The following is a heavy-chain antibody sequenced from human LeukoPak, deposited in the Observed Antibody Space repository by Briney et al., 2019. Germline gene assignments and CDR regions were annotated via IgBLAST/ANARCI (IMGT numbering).Heavy chain of an antibody. D-gene: IGHD2-15*01. CDR3: AKGGAGDIWGILDY. CDR1: GFTFSDYY. J-gene: IGHJ4*02. CDR2: ISNSGSTI. Sequence: GGSLRLSCAASGFTFSDYYMSWIRQAPGRGLEWLSYISNSGSTIYYADSVKGRFTISRDNAKNSLYLQMNSLRAEDTAVYYCAKGGAGDIWGILDYWGQGTLVTVSS. V-gene: IGHV3-11*04.